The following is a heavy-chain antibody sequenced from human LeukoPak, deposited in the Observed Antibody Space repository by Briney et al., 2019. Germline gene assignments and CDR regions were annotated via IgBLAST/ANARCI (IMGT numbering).Heavy chain of an antibody. CDR3: ARTPLGDCSSTSCYSVY. V-gene: IGHV1-69*04. D-gene: IGHD2-2*01. J-gene: IGHJ4*02. CDR2: IIPILGIA. CDR1: GGTFSSYA. Sequence: ASVKVSCKASGGTFSSYAISWVRQAPGQGLEWMGRIIPILGIANYAQKFQDRVTITADKSTSTAYMELSSLRSEDTAVYYCARTPLGDCSSTSCYSVYWGQGTLVTVSS.